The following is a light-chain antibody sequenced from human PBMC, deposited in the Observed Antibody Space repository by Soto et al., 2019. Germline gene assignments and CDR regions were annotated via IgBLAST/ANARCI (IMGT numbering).Light chain of an antibody. CDR1: QSVSSSY. Sequence: EIVLTQSPGTLSLSPGERATLSCRASQSVSSSYLAWYQQKPGQAPRLLIYGASSRATGIPDRFSGSASGIDFTLSISRLEPEDFAVYSCQQYGSSPGTFGQGTQVGIQ. V-gene: IGKV3-20*01. J-gene: IGKJ1*01. CDR2: GAS. CDR3: QQYGSSPGT.